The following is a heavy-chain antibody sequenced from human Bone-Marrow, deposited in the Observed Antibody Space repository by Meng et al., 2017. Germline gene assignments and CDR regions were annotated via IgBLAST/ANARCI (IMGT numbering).Heavy chain of an antibody. J-gene: IGHJ4*02. D-gene: IGHD3-9*01. V-gene: IGHV1-18*01. CDR1: GYSFRSYA. CDR2: IKFYNGNT. CDR3: ARGAPYYDFLTGYFWGYYLDY. Sequence: ASVKVSCKTSGYSFRSYAISWVRQAPGQGLELMGSIKFYNGNTDYAQRVQGRITMTVDTSTNTAYMELRKLKSDDTAVYYCARGAPYYDFLTGYFWGYYLDYWGQGTLVTVSS.